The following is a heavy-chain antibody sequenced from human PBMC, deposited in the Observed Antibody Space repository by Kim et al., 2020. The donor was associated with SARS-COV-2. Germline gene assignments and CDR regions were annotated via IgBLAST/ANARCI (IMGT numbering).Heavy chain of an antibody. V-gene: IGHV2-5*01. CDR3: AHSRGITPRFDP. Sequence: PYSHSLKSRLTITKDTSKNQVVLTMTNMDPVDTATYYCAHSRGITPRFDPWGQGTLVTVSS. D-gene: IGHD3-10*01. J-gene: IGHJ5*02.